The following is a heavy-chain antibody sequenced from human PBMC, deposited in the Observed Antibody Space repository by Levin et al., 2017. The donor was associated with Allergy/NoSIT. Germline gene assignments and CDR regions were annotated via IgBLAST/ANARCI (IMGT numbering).Heavy chain of an antibody. V-gene: IGHV3-30*18. D-gene: IGHD3-3*01. CDR3: AKGIFGVVTNDAFDI. J-gene: IGHJ3*02. CDR2: ISYDGSNK. Sequence: LTCAASGFTFSSYGMHWVRQAPGKGLEWVAVISYDGSNKYYADSVKGRFTISRDNSKNTLYLQMNSLRAEDTAVYYCAKGIFGVVTNDAFDIWGQGTMVTVSS. CDR1: GFTFSSYG.